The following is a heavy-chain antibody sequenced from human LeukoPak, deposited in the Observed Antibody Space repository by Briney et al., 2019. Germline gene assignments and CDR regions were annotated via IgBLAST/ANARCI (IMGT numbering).Heavy chain of an antibody. J-gene: IGHJ4*02. Sequence: SETLSLTCTVSGGSISSGDYYWSWIRQPPGLGLEWIGYIYYSGSTYYNPSLKSRVTISVDTSKNQFSLKLSSVTAADTAVYYCARGYGDYRPLDYWGQGTLVTVSS. CDR3: ARGYGDYRPLDY. CDR1: GGSISSGDYY. V-gene: IGHV4-30-4*01. CDR2: IYYSGST. D-gene: IGHD4-17*01.